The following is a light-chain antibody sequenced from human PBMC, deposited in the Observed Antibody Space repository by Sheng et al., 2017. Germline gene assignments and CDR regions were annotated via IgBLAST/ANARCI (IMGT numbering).Light chain of an antibody. J-gene: IGKJ2*01. V-gene: IGKV1-8*01. CDR1: QGISSY. CDR3: QQYYSYPYT. CDR2: AAS. Sequence: IQMTQSPSTLSASVGDRVTITCRASQGISSYLAWYQQKPGKAPKLLIYAASTLQSGVPSRFSGSGSGTDFTLTISCLQSEDFATYYCQQYYSYPYTFGQGTKLEI.